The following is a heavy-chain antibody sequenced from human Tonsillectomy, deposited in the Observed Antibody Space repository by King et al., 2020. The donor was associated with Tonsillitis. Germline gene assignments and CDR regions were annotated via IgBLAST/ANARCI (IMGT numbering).Heavy chain of an antibody. D-gene: IGHD3-9*01. CDR1: GFTFNIYV. V-gene: IGHV3-23*01. Sequence: VQSGGSLRLSCAASGFTFNIYVMTWVRQAPGKGLEWVSAISGSGINTYYADSVKGRFTISRDNSKNTLYLQMNSLRAEDTAVYYCAKGILTGYNTFDYWGQGTLVTVSS. J-gene: IGHJ4*02. CDR3: AKGILTGYNTFDY. CDR2: ISGSGINT.